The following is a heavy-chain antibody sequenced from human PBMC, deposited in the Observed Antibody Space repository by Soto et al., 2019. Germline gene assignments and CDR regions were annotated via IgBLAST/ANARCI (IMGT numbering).Heavy chain of an antibody. V-gene: IGHV4-59*01. J-gene: IGHJ6*02. CDR3: ARVLGSTMARVGLYYYYGMDV. CDR2: IYYSGST. CDR1: GGPISSYY. D-gene: IGHD3-10*01. Sequence: KASETLSLTCTVSGGPISSYYWSWIRQPPGKGLEWIGYIYYSGSTNYNPSLKSRVTISVDTSKNQFSLKLSSVTAADTAVYYCARVLGSTMARVGLYYYYGMDVWGQGTTVTVSS.